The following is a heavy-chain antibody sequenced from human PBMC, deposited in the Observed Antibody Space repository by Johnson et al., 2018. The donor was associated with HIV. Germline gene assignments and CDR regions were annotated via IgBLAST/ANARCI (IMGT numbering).Heavy chain of an antibody. CDR2: ISDST. CDR3: AKTDPSVTQEPFDI. J-gene: IGHJ3*02. CDR1: GLTFTNYA. D-gene: IGHD1-26*01. V-gene: IGHV3-23*04. Sequence: VQLVESGGGVVQPGKSLRLSCAASGLTFTNYAMNWVRQAPGKGLEWVSTISDSTYYADSVKGRFTISRDNSKNTLYLQMNSLRAEDTALYYCAKTDPSVTQEPFDIWGQGTMVTVSS.